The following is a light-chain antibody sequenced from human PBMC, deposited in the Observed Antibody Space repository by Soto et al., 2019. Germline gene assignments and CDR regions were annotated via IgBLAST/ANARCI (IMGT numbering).Light chain of an antibody. CDR3: SSYTTSNTRQIV. J-gene: IGLJ1*01. V-gene: IGLV2-14*03. CDR2: DVT. CDR1: SSDVGGYNY. Sequence: QSALTQPASVSGSPGQSITISCTGTSSDVGGYNYVSWYQHHPGKAPKLISYDVTNRPSGVSNPFSGSKSGNTASLTISGLQPEDEADYYCSSYTTSNTRQIVFGTGTKVTVL.